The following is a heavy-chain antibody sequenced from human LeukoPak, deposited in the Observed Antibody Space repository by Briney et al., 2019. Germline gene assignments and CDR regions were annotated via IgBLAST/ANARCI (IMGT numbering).Heavy chain of an antibody. Sequence: SETLSLTCTVSGGSISSYYWSWIRQPPGKGLEWIGYIYYSGSTNYNPSLKSRVTISVDTSKNQFSLKLSSVTAADTAVYYCARVGYYYGSGSYCYFDYWGQGTLVTVSS. V-gene: IGHV4-59*01. J-gene: IGHJ4*02. CDR3: ARVGYYYGSGSYCYFDY. CDR2: IYYSGST. CDR1: GGSISSYY. D-gene: IGHD3-10*01.